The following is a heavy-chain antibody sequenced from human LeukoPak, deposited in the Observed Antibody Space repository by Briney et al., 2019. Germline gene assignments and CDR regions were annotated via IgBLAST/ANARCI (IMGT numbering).Heavy chain of an antibody. J-gene: IGHJ4*02. Sequence: GGSLSLSCAASGFTFSSSWMSWVRQAPGKGLEWVANIKQDGSEKYYVDSVKGRFTISSDNAKNSLYLQMNTLRAEDTAVYYCATDRGYTGGYFDYWGQGTLVTV. CDR3: ATDRGYTGGYFDY. CDR2: IKQDGSEK. CDR1: GFTFSSSW. D-gene: IGHD5-12*01. V-gene: IGHV3-7*01.